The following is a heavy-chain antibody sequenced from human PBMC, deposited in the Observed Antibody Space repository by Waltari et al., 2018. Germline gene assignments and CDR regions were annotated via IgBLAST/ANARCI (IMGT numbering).Heavy chain of an antibody. V-gene: IGHV4-34*01. CDR2: INHSGRT. Sequence: QVQLQQWGAGLLKPSETLSLTCAVYGGSFSGYYWSWIRQPPGKGLEWIGEINHSGRTNYNPSLKSRVTISVDTSKNQFSLKLSSVTAADTAVYYCARGKSIAAGGAIYYMDVWGKGTTVTISS. J-gene: IGHJ6*03. D-gene: IGHD6-13*01. CDR3: ARGKSIAAGGAIYYMDV. CDR1: GGSFSGYY.